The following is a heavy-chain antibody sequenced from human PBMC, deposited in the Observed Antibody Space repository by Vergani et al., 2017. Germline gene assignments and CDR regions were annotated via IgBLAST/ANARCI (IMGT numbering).Heavy chain of an antibody. CDR1: GFTFSNAW. D-gene: IGHD2-2*01. Sequence: EVQLVESGGGLVKPGGSLRLSCAASGFTFSNAWLSWVRQAPGKGLKCVDRIKGKTDGGTTDYASPVKGRFTISRDDAKNTLYLQMNSLKTEDTAVYYCTTENVVVPARDAFDIWGQGTMVTVSS. V-gene: IGHV3-15*01. CDR3: TTENVVVPARDAFDI. CDR2: IKGKTDGGTT. J-gene: IGHJ3*02.